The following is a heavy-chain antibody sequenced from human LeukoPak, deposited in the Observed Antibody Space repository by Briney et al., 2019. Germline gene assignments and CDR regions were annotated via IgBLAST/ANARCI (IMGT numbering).Heavy chain of an antibody. CDR1: GGSFRGYY. V-gene: IGHV4-34*01. D-gene: IGHD1-20*01. CDR2: INHTGSI. J-gene: IGHJ6*03. Sequence: PSETLSLTCAVYGGSFRGYYWSWIRQPPGKGLEWIGEINHTGSINYNPSLKSRVTISVDTSKNQFSLKLSSVTAADTAVYYCASLTGTTDYYFYYMDVWGKGTTVTVS. CDR3: ASLTGTTDYYFYYMDV.